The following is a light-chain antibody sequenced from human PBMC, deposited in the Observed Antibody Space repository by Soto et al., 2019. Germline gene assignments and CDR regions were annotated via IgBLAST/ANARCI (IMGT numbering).Light chain of an antibody. CDR3: TSYTSISTYV. J-gene: IGLJ1*01. CDR1: SRYVGAYNF. V-gene: IGLV2-14*01. CDR2: DVN. Sequence: QSVLTQPASVSGSPGQSISLSCTGTSRYVGAYNFVSWYQQHPDKAPKLVIFDVNNRPSGVSNRFSGSKSGNTASLTISGLRAEDEADYYCTSYTSISTYVFGTGTKVTVL.